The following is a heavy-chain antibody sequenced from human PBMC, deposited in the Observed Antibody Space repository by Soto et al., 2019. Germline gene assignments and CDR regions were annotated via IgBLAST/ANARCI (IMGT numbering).Heavy chain of an antibody. CDR3: ARNVFPYCTGAVCYDQYYYYMDV. CDR1: EFTFSSYW. Sequence: GGSLRLSCAASEFTFSSYWMSWVRQAPGKGLEWVANIRQDGSEKNYVDSVKGRFTISRDNAKNSLFLQMNSLRAEDTAVYYCARNVFPYCTGAVCYDQYYYYMDVWGKGTMVTVSS. D-gene: IGHD2-8*02. J-gene: IGHJ6*03. CDR2: IRQDGSEK. V-gene: IGHV3-7*01.